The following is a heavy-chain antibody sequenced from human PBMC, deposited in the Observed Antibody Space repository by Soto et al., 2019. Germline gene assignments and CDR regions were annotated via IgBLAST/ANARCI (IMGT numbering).Heavy chain of an antibody. D-gene: IGHD3-9*01. J-gene: IGHJ5*02. Sequence: GGSLRLSCAASGFTFSSYGMHWVRQAPGKGLEWVAVISYDGSNKYYADSVKGRFTISRDNSKNTLYLQMNSLRAEDTAVYYCAKDQRVKIRITINSPSGPWGQGTLVTVSS. CDR3: AKDQRVKIRITINSPSGP. V-gene: IGHV3-30*18. CDR2: ISYDGSNK. CDR1: GFTFSSYG.